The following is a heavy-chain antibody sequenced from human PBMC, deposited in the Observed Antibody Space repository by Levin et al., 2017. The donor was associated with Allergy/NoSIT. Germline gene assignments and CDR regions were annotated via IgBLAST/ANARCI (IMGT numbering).Heavy chain of an antibody. J-gene: IGHJ4*02. Sequence: SQTLSLTCTVSGGSISSSSYYWGWIRQPPGKGLEWIGSIYYSGSTYYNPSLKSRVTISVDTSKNQFSLKLSSVTAADTAVYYCARLSPYSSGWYGEGNYFDYWGQGTLVTVSS. CDR3: ARLSPYSSGWYGEGNYFDY. V-gene: IGHV4-39*01. CDR1: GGSISSSSYY. CDR2: IYYSGST. D-gene: IGHD6-19*01.